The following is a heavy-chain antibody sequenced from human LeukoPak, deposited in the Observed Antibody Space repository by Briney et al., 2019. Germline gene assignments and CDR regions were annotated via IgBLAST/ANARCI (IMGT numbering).Heavy chain of an antibody. V-gene: IGHV1-2*02. Sequence: ASVKVSCKASGYTFTGYYMHWVRQAPGQGLEWMGWINPNSGGTNYAQKFQGRVTMTRDTSISTAYMELSRLRSDDTAVYYCARHPSCTTITHCSFDFWGRGTLVTVSS. J-gene: IGHJ4*02. CDR1: GYTFTGYY. D-gene: IGHD4-11*01. CDR2: INPNSGGT. CDR3: ARHPSCTTITHCSFDF.